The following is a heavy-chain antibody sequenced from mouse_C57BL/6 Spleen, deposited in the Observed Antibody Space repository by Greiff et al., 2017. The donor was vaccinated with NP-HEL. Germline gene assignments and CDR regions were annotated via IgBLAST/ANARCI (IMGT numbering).Heavy chain of an antibody. D-gene: IGHD2-2*01. V-gene: IGHV1-55*01. CDR2: IYPGSGST. J-gene: IGHJ2*01. CDR3: ARSAGIYYGYDAGFDY. Sequence: VQLQQSGAELVKPGASVKMSCKASGYTFTSYWITWVKQRPGQGLEWIGDIYPGSGSTNYNEKFKSKATLTVDTSSSTAYMQLSSLTSEDSAVYDCARSAGIYYGYDAGFDYWGQGTTLTVSS. CDR1: GYTFTSYW.